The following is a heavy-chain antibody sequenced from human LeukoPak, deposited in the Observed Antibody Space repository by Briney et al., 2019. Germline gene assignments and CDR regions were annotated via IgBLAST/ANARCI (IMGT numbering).Heavy chain of an antibody. V-gene: IGHV1-69*04. Sequence: SVKVSCKASGGTFSSYAISWVRQAPGQGLEWMGRIIPILGIANYAQKFQGRVTMTRDTSISTAYMELSRLRSDDTAVYYCAREAASERWFDPWGQGTLVTVSS. D-gene: IGHD6-25*01. J-gene: IGHJ5*02. CDR2: IIPILGIA. CDR3: AREAASERWFDP. CDR1: GGTFSSYA.